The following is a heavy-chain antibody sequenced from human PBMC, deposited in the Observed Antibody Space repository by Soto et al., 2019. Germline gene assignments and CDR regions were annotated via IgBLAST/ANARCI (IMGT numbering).Heavy chain of an antibody. Sequence: PGGSLRLSCAAAGFTFSDYCMSWIRQAPGKGLEWVSYISSSSSYTNLLGSVKGRFTISRDNARNSLYLQMNSLSAEDTALYFCAGGRGWIFDYWGQGTLVTVSS. D-gene: IGHD6-19*01. CDR3: AGGRGWIFDY. CDR1: GFTFSDYC. CDR2: ISSSSSYT. V-gene: IGHV3-11*06. J-gene: IGHJ4*02.